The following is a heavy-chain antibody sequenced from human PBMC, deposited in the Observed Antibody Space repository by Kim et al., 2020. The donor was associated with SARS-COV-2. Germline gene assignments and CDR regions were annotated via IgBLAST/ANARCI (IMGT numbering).Heavy chain of an antibody. D-gene: IGHD3-10*01. Sequence: ADSVRGRFIIARDNSKNTLFLRMDSLRVDDTAVYYCAKDLLYVPGRGYFDSWGQGVVVTVSS. V-gene: IGHV3-23*01. J-gene: IGHJ4*02. CDR3: AKDLLYVPGRGYFDS.